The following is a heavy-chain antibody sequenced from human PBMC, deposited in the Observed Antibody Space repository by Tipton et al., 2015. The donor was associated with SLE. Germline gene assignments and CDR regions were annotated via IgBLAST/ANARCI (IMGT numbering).Heavy chain of an antibody. Sequence: TLSLTCTVSGGSISSGYYYWSWIRQPPGKGLEWIGSLYDSGSTYYNPSLKSRVTISVDTSKNQFSLKLSSVTAADTAVYYCARETLVYYYDSSGPLDYWGQGTLVTVSS. D-gene: IGHD3-22*01. V-gene: IGHV4-30-4*01. CDR2: LYDSGST. CDR1: GGSISSGYYY. CDR3: ARETLVYYYDSSGPLDY. J-gene: IGHJ4*02.